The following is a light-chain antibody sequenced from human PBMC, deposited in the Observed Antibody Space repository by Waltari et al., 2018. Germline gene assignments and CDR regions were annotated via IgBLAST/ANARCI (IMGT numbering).Light chain of an antibody. CDR1: QPISSKY. Sequence: EIVLTQSPGTLSLSPGERATLSCRASQPISSKYLAWYQQKPGQAPRLLIFAASNRAAGIPDRFSGSGSGTDFTLTISRLEPEHLAVYYCQQYGSSPWTFGQGTKVEIK. CDR3: QQYGSSPWT. J-gene: IGKJ1*01. V-gene: IGKV3-20*01. CDR2: AAS.